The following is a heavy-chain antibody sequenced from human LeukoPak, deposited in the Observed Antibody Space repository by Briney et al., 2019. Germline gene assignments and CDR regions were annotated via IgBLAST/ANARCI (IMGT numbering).Heavy chain of an antibody. J-gene: IGHJ4*02. CDR1: GGSISSYY. CDR2: IYYSGNT. CDR3: ARDTGDGYRGGFDY. Sequence: PSETLSLTCTVSGGSISSYYWSWIRQPPGKGLEWIGYIYYSGNTNHNPSLKSRVTISVDTSKNQFSLKLSSVTAADTAVYYCARDTGDGYRGGFDYWGQGTLVTVSS. V-gene: IGHV4-59*01. D-gene: IGHD5-24*01.